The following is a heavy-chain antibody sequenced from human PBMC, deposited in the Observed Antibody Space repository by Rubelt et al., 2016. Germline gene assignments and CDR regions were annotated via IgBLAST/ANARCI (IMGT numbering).Heavy chain of an antibody. CDR3: VRVFVARPDYFDY. CDR2: ISYGGTT. J-gene: IGHJ4*02. V-gene: IGHV4-38-2*02. CDR1: GYSISGGYC. Sequence: QVQLQESGPGLVKPSETLSLTCTVSGYSISGGYCWGWIRQPPGKGLEWIASISYGGTTYYNPSLNSRVAISLDTSKNQFALKLPSVTATDTAIYYCVRVFVARPDYFDYWGQGTLVTVSS. D-gene: IGHD6-6*01.